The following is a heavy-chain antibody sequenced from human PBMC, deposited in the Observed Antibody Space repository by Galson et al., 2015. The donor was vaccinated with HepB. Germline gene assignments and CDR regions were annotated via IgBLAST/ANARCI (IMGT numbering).Heavy chain of an antibody. V-gene: IGHV3-33*01. CDR2: IWYDGSNK. J-gene: IGHJ5*02. CDR3: ARDGIVVVAATLIGNWFDP. Sequence: SLRLSCAASGLTFSSYGMHWVRQAPGKGLEWVAVIWYDGSNKYYADSVKGRFTISRDNSKNTLYLQMNSLRAEDTAVYYCARDGIVVVAATLIGNWFDPWGQGTLVTVSS. CDR1: GLTFSSYG. D-gene: IGHD2-15*01.